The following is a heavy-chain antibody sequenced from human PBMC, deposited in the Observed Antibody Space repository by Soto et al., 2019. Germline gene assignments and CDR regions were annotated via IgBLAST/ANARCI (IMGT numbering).Heavy chain of an antibody. Sequence: LSLPGAVYGGSFSGYYWSWIRQPPGKGLEWIGEINHSGSTNYNRSLKSRVTISVETSKNEFSLKLSSVTAADTAVYYCATAYSSRSYPWGMDVWAQGTTVTVSS. D-gene: IGHD6-13*01. CDR3: ATAYSSRSYPWGMDV. V-gene: IGHV4-34*01. J-gene: IGHJ6*02. CDR2: INHSGST. CDR1: GGSFSGYY.